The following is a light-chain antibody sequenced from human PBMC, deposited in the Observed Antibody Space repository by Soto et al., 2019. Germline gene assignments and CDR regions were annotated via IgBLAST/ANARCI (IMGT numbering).Light chain of an antibody. CDR3: QQRSTSIT. CDR2: DAS. J-gene: IGKJ5*01. V-gene: IGKV3-11*01. CDR1: QTVSSY. Sequence: IVLTQSPATLSLWPGETAILSCRASQTVSSYLSRYQHKPGQAPRLLIYDASKRAPGIPARFSGSGSGTDFTLTISSLEPEDFAVYYCQQRSTSITFGQGTRLEI.